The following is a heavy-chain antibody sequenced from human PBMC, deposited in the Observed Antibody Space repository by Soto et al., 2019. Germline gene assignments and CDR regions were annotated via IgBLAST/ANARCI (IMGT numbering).Heavy chain of an antibody. Sequence: QVQLQESGPGLVKPSQTLSLTCTVSGGSISSGGYYWSWIRQHPGKGLEWIGYIYYSGSTYYNPSLKRRVTIPADPSKNHFSLKLSSVTAADTAVYYCACYDPKHAGYFDYWGQGTLVTVSS. D-gene: IGHD2-2*01. CDR2: IYYSGST. J-gene: IGHJ4*02. CDR3: ACYDPKHAGYFDY. V-gene: IGHV4-31*03. CDR1: GGSISSGGYY.